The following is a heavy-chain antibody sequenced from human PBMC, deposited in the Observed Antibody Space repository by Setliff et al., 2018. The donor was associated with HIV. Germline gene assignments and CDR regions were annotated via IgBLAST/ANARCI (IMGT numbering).Heavy chain of an antibody. Sequence: SVKVSCKASGYTFTTYPMHWVRQAPGQGLEWMGGIIPISGTAVYAQNFRGRVTVTTDDSTNTAYMEISSLKSDDTAVYFCARVGGIELWNQAYFDYWGQGTLVTVSS. CDR3: ARVGGIELWNQAYFDY. D-gene: IGHD1-1*01. J-gene: IGHJ4*02. CDR2: IIPISGTA. V-gene: IGHV1-69*05. CDR1: GYTFTTYP.